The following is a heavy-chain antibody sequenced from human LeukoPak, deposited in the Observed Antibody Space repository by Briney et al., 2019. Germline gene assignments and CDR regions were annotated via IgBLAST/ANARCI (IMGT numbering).Heavy chain of an antibody. Sequence: GASVKVSCKASGYTFTSYGISWVRQAPGQGLEWMGWISAYNGNTNYAQKLQGRVTMTTDTSTNTAHMELRRLRSDDTAVYYCARAVPATSGYFGELDSWGQGTLVTVSS. CDR1: GYTFTSYG. J-gene: IGHJ4*02. CDR3: ARAVPATSGYFGELDS. CDR2: ISAYNGNT. D-gene: IGHD3-22*01. V-gene: IGHV1-18*01.